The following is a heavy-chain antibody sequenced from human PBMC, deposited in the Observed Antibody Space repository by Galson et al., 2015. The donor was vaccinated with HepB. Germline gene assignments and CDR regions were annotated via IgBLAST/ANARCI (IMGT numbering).Heavy chain of an antibody. CDR3: AREGDCSGGSCSYNWFDP. J-gene: IGHJ5*02. CDR2: IYTSGST. D-gene: IGHD2-15*01. CDR1: GGSISSYY. V-gene: IGHV4-4*07. Sequence: LSLTCTVSGGSISSYYWSWIRQPAGKGLEWIGRIYTSGSTNYNPSLKSRVTMSVDTSKNQFSLKLSSVTAADTAVYYCAREGDCSGGSCSYNWFDPWGQGTLVTVSS.